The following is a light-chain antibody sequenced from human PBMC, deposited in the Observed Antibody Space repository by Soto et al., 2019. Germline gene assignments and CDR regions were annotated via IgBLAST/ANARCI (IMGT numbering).Light chain of an antibody. J-gene: IGKJ4*01. Sequence: EIVLSQSACTLSLSTGERATLSCRASQSVSNNYLAWYQQKPGQAPRLLIYGASSRATGIPDRFSGSGSGTDFTLTISRLEPEDFAVYYCQQYGSSPLTFGGGTKVDIK. CDR1: QSVSNNY. CDR2: GAS. V-gene: IGKV3-20*01. CDR3: QQYGSSPLT.